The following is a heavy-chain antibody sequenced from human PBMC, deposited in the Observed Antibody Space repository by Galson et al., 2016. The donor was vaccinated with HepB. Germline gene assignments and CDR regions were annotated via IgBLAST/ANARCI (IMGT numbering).Heavy chain of an antibody. J-gene: IGHJ5*02. Sequence: SLRLSCAASGFTFNNYAMTWVRQAPGKGLEWVSSVSGSGGTTYYADSVKGRFTTSRDNSKNTQYLQMNSLRAEDTAIYYCERDPERYSYGYGWFDVWGQGTLVTVSS. V-gene: IGHV3-23*01. D-gene: IGHD5-18*01. CDR1: GFTFNNYA. CDR3: ERDPERYSYGYGWFDV. CDR2: VSGSGGTT.